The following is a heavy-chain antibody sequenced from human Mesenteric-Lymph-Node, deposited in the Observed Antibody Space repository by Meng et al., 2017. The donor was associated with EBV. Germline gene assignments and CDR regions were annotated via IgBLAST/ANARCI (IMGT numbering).Heavy chain of an antibody. Sequence: VHLQQWGAGLLKASETLSLTCAVYGGSFSGYYWSWIRQPPGKGLEWIGEINHSGSTNYNPSLKSRVTISVDTSKNQFSLKLSSVTAADTAVYYCASSKEAYDYVWGSYFYWGQGTLVTVSS. CDR2: INHSGST. CDR3: ASSKEAYDYVWGSYFY. CDR1: GGSFSGYY. V-gene: IGHV4-34*01. J-gene: IGHJ4*02. D-gene: IGHD3-16*01.